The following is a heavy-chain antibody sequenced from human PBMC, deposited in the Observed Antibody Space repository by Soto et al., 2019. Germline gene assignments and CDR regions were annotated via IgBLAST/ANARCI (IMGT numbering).Heavy chain of an antibody. CDR3: AKELGRY. CDR2: ISWNSGSI. CDR1: GFTFDDYA. J-gene: IGHJ4*02. Sequence: EVQLVESGGGLVQPGRSLRLSCAASGFTFDDYAMHWVRQAPGKGLEWVSGISWNSGSIGYADSVKGRFTISRDNAKNSLYLQMNSLRAEDTALDYCAKELGRYWGQGTLVTVSS. V-gene: IGHV3-9*01.